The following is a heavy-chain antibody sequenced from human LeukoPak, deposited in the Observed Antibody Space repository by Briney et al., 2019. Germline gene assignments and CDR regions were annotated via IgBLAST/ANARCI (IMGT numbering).Heavy chain of an antibody. V-gene: IGHV1-18*01. CDR1: GYSFTNFG. CDR2: ISAYNGDT. Sequence: ASVPVSFTTSGYSFTNFGISWVRQAPGQGLEWMGWISAYNGDTNYVQNLQGRVTMTTDASTTTAYMELRSLRSDDTAVYYCARDYGYYDSSGHYCDYWGQGTLVSVSS. D-gene: IGHD3-22*01. J-gene: IGHJ4*02. CDR3: ARDYGYYDSSGHYCDY.